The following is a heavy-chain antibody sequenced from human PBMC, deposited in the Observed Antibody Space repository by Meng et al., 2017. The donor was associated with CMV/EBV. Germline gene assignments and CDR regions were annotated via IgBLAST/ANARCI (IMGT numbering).Heavy chain of an antibody. CDR2: ISYDGSNK. CDR1: CTFSSYA. CDR3: ARVFVRGVIKNNWFDP. V-gene: IGHV3-30-3*01. J-gene: IGHJ5*02. D-gene: IGHD3-10*01. Sequence: CTFSSYAMHWGRQAPGKGLEWVAVISYDGSNKYYADSVKGRFTISRDNSKNTLYLQMNSLRAEDTAVYYCARVFVRGVIKNNWFDPWGQGTLVTVSS.